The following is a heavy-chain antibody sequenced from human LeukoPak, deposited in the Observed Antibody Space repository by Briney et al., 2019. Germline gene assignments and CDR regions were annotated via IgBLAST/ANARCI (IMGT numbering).Heavy chain of an antibody. CDR1: GFTFSNYA. J-gene: IGHJ4*02. V-gene: IGHV3-23*01. Sequence: GGSLRLSCAASGFTFSNYAMTWVRQAPGKGLEWVVAVSGGGGSTYYADSVKGRFTISRDNSKNTLYLQMNSLSAEDTAVYYCARGYSGSYPFYYDFWGQGTLVTVSS. CDR2: VSGGGGST. D-gene: IGHD1-26*01. CDR3: ARGYSGSYPFYYDF.